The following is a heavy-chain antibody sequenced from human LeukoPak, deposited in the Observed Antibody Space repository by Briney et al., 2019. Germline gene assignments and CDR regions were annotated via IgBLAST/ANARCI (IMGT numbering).Heavy chain of an antibody. D-gene: IGHD2-21*01. CDR3: TLAFGMVISYYFDY. J-gene: IGHJ4*02. CDR2: IYTSGST. Sequence: SETLSLTCTVSGYSNSSGYYWGWIRQPAGKGLEWIGRIYTSGSTNYNPSLKSRVTMSVDTSKKQFSLKLSSVTAADTAVYYCTLAFGMVISYYFDYWGQGTLVTVSS. CDR1: GYSNSSGYY. V-gene: IGHV4-4*07.